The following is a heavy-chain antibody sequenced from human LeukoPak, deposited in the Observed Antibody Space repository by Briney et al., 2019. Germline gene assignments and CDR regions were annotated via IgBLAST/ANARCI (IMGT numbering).Heavy chain of an antibody. J-gene: IGHJ4*02. V-gene: IGHV3-48*04. CDR3: AKDGGFWSGYGPPYFDY. Sequence: GGSLRLSCAASGFTFSSYSMNWVRQAPGKGPEWVSYISRSSDSIKYADSVKGRFTISRDNAKNSLYLQMNSLRAEDTAVYYCAKDGGFWSGYGPPYFDYWGQGNLVTVSS. CDR2: ISRSSDSI. D-gene: IGHD3-3*01. CDR1: GFTFSSYS.